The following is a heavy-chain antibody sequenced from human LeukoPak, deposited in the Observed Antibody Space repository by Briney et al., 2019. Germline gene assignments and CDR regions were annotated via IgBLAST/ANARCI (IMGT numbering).Heavy chain of an antibody. CDR1: GASISSYY. CDR3: ARWSSGYYAFDY. CDR2: IYYSGST. J-gene: IGHJ4*02. Sequence: SETLSLTCTVSGASISSYYWNWIRQPPGKGLEWIGYIYYSGSTKYNPSLESRVTISVDTSKDQFSLKMSSVTAADTAVYYCARWSSGYYAFDYWGQGSLVTVSS. V-gene: IGHV4-59*08. D-gene: IGHD3-22*01.